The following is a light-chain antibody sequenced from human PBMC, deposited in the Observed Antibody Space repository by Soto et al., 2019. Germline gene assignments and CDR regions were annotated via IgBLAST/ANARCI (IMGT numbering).Light chain of an antibody. V-gene: IGLV2-14*01. CDR1: SSDVGGYNY. CDR2: EVS. Sequence: QSALTQPASVSGSPGQSITISCTGTSSDVGGYNYVSWYQQHPGKVPNLMIYEVSNRPSGVSNRFSGSKSGNTASLTISGLQAEDEADYYCSSYTSRSTGVFGGGTKLTVL. CDR3: SSYTSRSTGV. J-gene: IGLJ3*02.